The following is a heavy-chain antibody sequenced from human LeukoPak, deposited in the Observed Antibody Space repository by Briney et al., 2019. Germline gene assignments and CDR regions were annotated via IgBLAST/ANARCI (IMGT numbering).Heavy chain of an antibody. J-gene: IGHJ3*01. CDR3: ARSSGWFLTD. CDR2: IKQDGSEK. D-gene: IGHD6-19*01. CDR1: GFIFSTYW. V-gene: IGHV3-7*01. Sequence: GGSLRLSCAASGFIFSTYWTTWVRQAPGKGMEWVANIKQDGSEKYYVDSVQGRFTISRDNAKNSLYLQMNSLRAEDTAVYYCARSSGWFLTDWGEGTMVTVSS.